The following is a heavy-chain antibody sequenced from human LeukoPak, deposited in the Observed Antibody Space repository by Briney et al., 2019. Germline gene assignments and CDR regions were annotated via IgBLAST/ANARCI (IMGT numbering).Heavy chain of an antibody. CDR1: GFAFSTYG. CDR3: AGGEYRSGGYFDY. V-gene: IGHV3-30*03. CDR2: TSSDGSQK. Sequence: PGTSLRLSCAASGFAFSTYGMHWVRQAPGKGLEWVAVTSSDGSQKNYADSVKGRFTISRDNSKNTLYLQMNSLRAEDTAVYYCAGGEYRSGGYFDYWGQGTLVTVSS. J-gene: IGHJ4*02. D-gene: IGHD5-18*01.